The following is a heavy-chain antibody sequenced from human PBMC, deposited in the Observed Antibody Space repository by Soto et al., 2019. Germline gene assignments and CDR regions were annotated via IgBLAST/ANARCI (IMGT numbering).Heavy chain of an antibody. J-gene: IGHJ4*02. V-gene: IGHV3-7*01. CDR3: ARDRTGPYIAAAGPFDY. Sequence: GGSLRLSCAASGFTFSSYWMSWVRQAPGKGLEWVANIKQDGSEKYYVDSVKGRFTISRDNAKNSLYLQMNSLRAEDTAVYYCARDRTGPYIAAAGPFDYWGQGTLVTVSS. CDR1: GFTFSSYW. D-gene: IGHD6-13*01. CDR2: IKQDGSEK.